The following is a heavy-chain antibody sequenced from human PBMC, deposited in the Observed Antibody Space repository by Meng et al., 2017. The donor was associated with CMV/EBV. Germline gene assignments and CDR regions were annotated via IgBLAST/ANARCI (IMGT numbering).Heavy chain of an antibody. J-gene: IGHJ4*02. V-gene: IGHV3-48*03. CDR3: ARWYCSTTSCLFDY. Sequence: GGSLRLSCTASGFTFNTYEMNWVRQAPGKGLEWVSYISSNGNTIFYADFVKGRFTVSRDNPKNSLYLQMNSLRADDTAVYYRARWYCSTTSCLFDYWGQGALVTVSS. CDR2: ISSNGNTI. D-gene: IGHD2-2*01. CDR1: GFTFNTYE.